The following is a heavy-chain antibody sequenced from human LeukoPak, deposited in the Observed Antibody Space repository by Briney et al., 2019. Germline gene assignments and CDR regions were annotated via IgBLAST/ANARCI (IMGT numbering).Heavy chain of an antibody. J-gene: IGHJ6*03. CDR1: GFTFDDYA. CDR3: AKDRHDYYYYMDV. CDR2: ISWNSGSI. D-gene: IGHD3-3*01. Sequence: GGSLRLSCAASGFTFDDYAMHWVRQAPGKGLEWVSGISWNSGSIGYADSVKGRFTISRDNAKSSLYLQMNSLRAEDTALYYCAKDRHDYYYYMDVWGKGTTVTISS. V-gene: IGHV3-9*01.